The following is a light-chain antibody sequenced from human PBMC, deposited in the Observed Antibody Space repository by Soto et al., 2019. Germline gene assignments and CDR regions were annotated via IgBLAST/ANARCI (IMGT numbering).Light chain of an antibody. Sequence: QSALTQPASVSGSPGQSITISCTGTSSDVGSYNLVSWYQQHPDKAPKLMIYEDSKRPSGVSNRFSGSKSGNTASLTISGLQADDEADYYCCSFDGGSTYVFAAGTKVTVL. CDR1: SSDVGSYNL. CDR2: EDS. J-gene: IGLJ1*01. V-gene: IGLV2-23*01. CDR3: CSFDGGSTYV.